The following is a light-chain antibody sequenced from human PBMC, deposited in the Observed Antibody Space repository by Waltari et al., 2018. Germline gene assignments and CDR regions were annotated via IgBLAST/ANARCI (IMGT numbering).Light chain of an antibody. J-gene: IGKJ5*01. CDR2: GAS. V-gene: IGKV3-15*01. CDR3: QQYNNWLAD. CDR1: QSVSFN. Sequence: IVMPQSPATLSVSPGEAATLSCRASQSVSFNLAWYEQKPGQAPRPLIYGASTRATGIPAMFSGSGAGTEVTLTISSLQSEDFAVYYCQQYNNWLADFGQGTRLEIK.